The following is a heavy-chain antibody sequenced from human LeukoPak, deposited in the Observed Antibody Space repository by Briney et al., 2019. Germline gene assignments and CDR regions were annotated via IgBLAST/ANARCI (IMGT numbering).Heavy chain of an antibody. D-gene: IGHD7-27*01. CDR1: GGAFSGYY. V-gene: IGHV4-34*01. CDR3: ARDKVTGDSYFDH. J-gene: IGHJ4*02. Sequence: SETLSLTCAVYGGAFSGYYWTWIRQPPGKGLEWIGEINDSGSAKYNPSLKSRVTISVDTSKNQFSLNLSSVTAADTAVYHCARDKVTGDSYFDHWGQGTLVTVSS. CDR2: INDSGSA.